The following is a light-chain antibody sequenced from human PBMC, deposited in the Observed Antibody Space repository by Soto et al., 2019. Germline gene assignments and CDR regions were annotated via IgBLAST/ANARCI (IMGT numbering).Light chain of an antibody. J-gene: IGLJ1*01. Sequence: QSALTQPASVSGSPGQSITMSCTGTSSDVGSYDFVSWYQQHPGKAPKLLIYEVSNRPSGVSARFSGSKSDNTASLTISGLQAADDDDYFCSSYSSSTVRYVFGSGTKVTVL. CDR1: SSDVGSYDF. V-gene: IGLV2-14*01. CDR2: EVS. CDR3: SSYSSSTVRYV.